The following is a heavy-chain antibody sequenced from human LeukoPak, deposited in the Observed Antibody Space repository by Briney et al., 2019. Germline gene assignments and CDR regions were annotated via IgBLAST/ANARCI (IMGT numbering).Heavy chain of an antibody. CDR1: GFTFSSYA. D-gene: IGHD6-13*01. V-gene: IGHV3-7*01. CDR3: ASGRQLGY. CDR2: IKEDGSEK. J-gene: IGHJ4*02. Sequence: GGSLRLSRAASGFTFSSYAMSWVRQAPGKGLEWVANIKEDGSEKYYVDSVKGRFTISRDNARNSLYLQMNSLRAEDTAVYYCASGRQLGYWGQGTLVTVSS.